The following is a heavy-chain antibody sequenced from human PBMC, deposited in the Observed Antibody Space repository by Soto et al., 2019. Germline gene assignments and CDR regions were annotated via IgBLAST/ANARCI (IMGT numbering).Heavy chain of an antibody. Sequence: QVQLVESGGGVVQPGRSLRLSCAASGFTFSSYAMHWVRQAPGKGLEWVAVISYDGSNKYYADSVKGRFTISRDNSKNTLYLQMNSLRAEDTAVYYCARALLRGYCSSTSCYTPFDYWGQGTLVTVSS. CDR3: ARALLRGYCSSTSCYTPFDY. J-gene: IGHJ4*02. CDR1: GFTFSSYA. D-gene: IGHD2-2*02. V-gene: IGHV3-30-3*01. CDR2: ISYDGSNK.